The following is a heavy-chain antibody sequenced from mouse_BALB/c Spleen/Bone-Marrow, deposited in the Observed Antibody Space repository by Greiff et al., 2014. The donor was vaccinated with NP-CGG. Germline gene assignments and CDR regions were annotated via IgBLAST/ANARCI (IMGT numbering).Heavy chain of an antibody. J-gene: IGHJ3*01. V-gene: IGHV1-61*01. CDR2: IDPSDSET. CDR1: GYTFTSYW. Sequence: VQLQQSGAELVRPGASVKLSCKASGYTFTSYWMNWVKQRPGQGLEWIGMIDPSDSETHYNQTFKDKATLTADKSSSTAYMQLSSLTSEDSAVYYCAREETTTVVAPAYWGQGTLVTVSA. D-gene: IGHD1-1*01. CDR3: AREETTTVVAPAY.